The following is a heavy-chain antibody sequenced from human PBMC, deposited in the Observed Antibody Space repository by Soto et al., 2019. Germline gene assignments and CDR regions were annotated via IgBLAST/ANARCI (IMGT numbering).Heavy chain of an antibody. J-gene: IGHJ4*02. V-gene: IGHV1-3*01. CDR2: INAGNGNT. CDR3: ARAPGTHYYDSSGYYSPFGY. Sequence: GASVKVSCKASGYTFTSYAMHWVRQAPGQRLKWMGWINAGNGNTKYSQKFQGRVTITRDTSASTAYMELSSLRSEDTAVYYCARAPGTHYYDSSGYYSPFGYWGQGTLVTVSS. D-gene: IGHD3-22*01. CDR1: GYTFTSYA.